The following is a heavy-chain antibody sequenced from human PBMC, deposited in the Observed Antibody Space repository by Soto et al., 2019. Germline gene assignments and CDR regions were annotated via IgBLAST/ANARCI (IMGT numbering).Heavy chain of an antibody. J-gene: IGHJ4*02. CDR3: TTDSHWAIIAPTHDY. Sequence: VQLWDSGGGLVQPGGSLRLSCAASGFSFSSSAMSWVRQAPGKRLERVSTFRESGGTTHYADPVKGRFTISRDTSNNILFLQTNSLRAEDPAIYYCTTDSHWAIIAPTHDYWGQGTLVTVSS. D-gene: IGHD2-2*01. CDR1: GFSFSSSA. V-gene: IGHV3-23*01. CDR2: FRESGGTT.